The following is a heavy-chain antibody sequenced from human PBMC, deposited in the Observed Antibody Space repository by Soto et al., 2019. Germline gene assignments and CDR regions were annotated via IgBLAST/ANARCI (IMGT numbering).Heavy chain of an antibody. CDR3: ARETSGYGDYYYYAMDV. D-gene: IGHD5-12*01. CDR2: ISSSGSYI. V-gene: IGHV3-21*01. J-gene: IGHJ6*02. CDR1: GFIFSSYG. Sequence: PGGSLRLSCAASGFIFSSYGMNWVRQAPGEGLEWVSSISSSGSYIYQTDSVRGRFTIARDNDKNSMYLQMNSLRAEDTAVYFCARETSGYGDYYYYAMDVWGPGTTVTVSS.